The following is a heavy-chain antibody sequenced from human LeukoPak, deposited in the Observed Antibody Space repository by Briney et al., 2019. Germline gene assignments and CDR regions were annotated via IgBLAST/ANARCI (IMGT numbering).Heavy chain of an antibody. CDR1: GFTFSDYY. V-gene: IGHV3-11*01. CDR2: ISSSGGTI. CDR3: ARDRVHTDAFDI. Sequence: GGSLGLSCVASGFTFSDYYMSWIRQAPGKGLECVSYISSSGGTIYYADSVRGRFTISRDNAKNSLYLQMNSLRAEDTAVYYCARDRVHTDAFDIWGQGTMVTVSS. D-gene: IGHD3-10*01. J-gene: IGHJ3*02.